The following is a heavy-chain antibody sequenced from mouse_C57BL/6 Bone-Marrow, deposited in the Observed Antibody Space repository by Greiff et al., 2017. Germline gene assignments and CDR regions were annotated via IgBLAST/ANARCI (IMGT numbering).Heavy chain of an antibody. D-gene: IGHD2-4*01. Sequence: QVQLQQSGAELVKPGASVKLSCKASGYTFTSYWMHWVKQRPGQGLEWIGMIHPNSGSTNYNEKFKSKATLTVDKSSSTAYMQLSSLTSEDSAVYYSARRRLRLYFDDWGQGTTLTVSS. J-gene: IGHJ2*01. CDR2: IHPNSGST. V-gene: IGHV1-64*01. CDR3: ARRRLRLYFDD. CDR1: GYTFTSYW.